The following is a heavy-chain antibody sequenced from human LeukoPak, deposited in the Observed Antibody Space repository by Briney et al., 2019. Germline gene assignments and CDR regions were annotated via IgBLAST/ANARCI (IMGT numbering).Heavy chain of an antibody. CDR1: AGSISSSDYY. CDR2: ISYSGNT. CDR3: MDV. V-gene: IGHV4-39*02. Sequence: SETLSLTCTVSAGSISSSDYYWGWIRQPPGKGLEWIGRISYSGNTYYNPSLKSRVTISVDTSKNHFSLRLSSVTAADTAVYYYMDVSGEGTTVAVSS. J-gene: IGHJ6*03.